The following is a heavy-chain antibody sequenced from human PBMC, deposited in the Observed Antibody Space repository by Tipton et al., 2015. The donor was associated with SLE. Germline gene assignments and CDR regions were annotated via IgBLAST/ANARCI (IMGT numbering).Heavy chain of an antibody. CDR3: AKDFHAFGELGWYFDV. V-gene: IGHV4-59*01. Sequence: TLSLTCTVSGGSIGPYYWHWIRQSPGKALEWIGYIYFDGNSNGRGNYNPSLKSRVTLSLDTSKSQFSLRLSSVTAADTAVYYCAKDFHAFGELGWYFDVWGRGTLVTVSS. CDR2: IYFDGNS. J-gene: IGHJ2*01. CDR1: GGSIGPYY. D-gene: IGHD3-10*01.